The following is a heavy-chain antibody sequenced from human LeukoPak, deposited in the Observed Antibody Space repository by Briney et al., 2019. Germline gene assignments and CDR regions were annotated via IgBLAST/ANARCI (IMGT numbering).Heavy chain of an antibody. CDR3: ARESNYHGSGTGWFDP. J-gene: IGHJ5*02. D-gene: IGHD3-10*01. V-gene: IGHV4-34*01. Sequence: SETLSLTCAVYGGSFSGYYWSWIRQPPGKGLEWIGEINHSGSTNYNPSLKSRVTISVDTSKNQFSLKLRSVTAADTALYYCARESNYHGSGTGWFDPWGQGTLVTVSS. CDR1: GGSFSGYY. CDR2: INHSGST.